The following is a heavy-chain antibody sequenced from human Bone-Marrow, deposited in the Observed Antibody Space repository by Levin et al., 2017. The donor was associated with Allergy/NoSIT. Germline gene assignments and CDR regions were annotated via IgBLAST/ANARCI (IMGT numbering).Heavy chain of an antibody. V-gene: IGHV3-7*01. CDR3: ARLRGANT. Sequence: GGSLRLSCVGFGFPFXSXXXXXXXXXXXKGLEWVANINQDGSEKHYVDSVKGRFSISRDNAQNLVFLQLNSLRDEDTALYYCARLRGANTWGQGTMVTVSS. CDR1: GFPFXSXX. J-gene: IGHJ4*02. D-gene: IGHD3-16*01. CDR2: INQDGSEK.